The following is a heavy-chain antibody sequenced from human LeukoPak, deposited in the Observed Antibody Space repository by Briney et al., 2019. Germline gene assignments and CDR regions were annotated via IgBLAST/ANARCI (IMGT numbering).Heavy chain of an antibody. CDR2: ISSTSSTI. Sequence: QAGGSLRLSCAASGFTFRGYSMNWVRQAPGKGLEWLSYISSTSSTIYYADSVKGRFTISRDNAKNSLYLQMNSPRAEDTAVYYCAREGAYGSGGYSDYFDYWGQGTLVTVSS. J-gene: IGHJ4*02. CDR1: GFTFRGYS. CDR3: AREGAYGSGGYSDYFDY. D-gene: IGHD3-10*01. V-gene: IGHV3-48*04.